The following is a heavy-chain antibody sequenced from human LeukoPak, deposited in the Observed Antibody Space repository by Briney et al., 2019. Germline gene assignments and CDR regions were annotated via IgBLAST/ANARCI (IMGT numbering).Heavy chain of an antibody. CDR2: ISAYNGNP. CDR1: GYSFTNYG. D-gene: IGHD2-15*01. J-gene: IGHJ1*01. Sequence: GASVKVSCKASGYSFTNYGISWVRQAPGQGLEWMGWISAYNGNPNYAQKLQGRVTMTTDTSTSTAYMELRSLRSDDTAVYYCARDRVECGGSCYQEYFQHWGQGTLVTVSS. CDR3: ARDRVECGGSCYQEYFQH. V-gene: IGHV1-18*01.